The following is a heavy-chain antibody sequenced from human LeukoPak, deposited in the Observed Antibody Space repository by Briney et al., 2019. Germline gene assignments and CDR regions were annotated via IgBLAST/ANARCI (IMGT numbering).Heavy chain of an antibody. CDR3: ARDLSDVAGFDY. D-gene: IGHD6-19*01. Sequence: PGGSLRLSCAASGFTFSSYGMHWVRQAPGKGLEWVAVIWYDGSNKYYADSVEGRFTISRDNSKNTLYLQMNSLRAEDTAVYYCARDLSDVAGFDYWGQGTLVTVSS. V-gene: IGHV3-33*01. J-gene: IGHJ4*02. CDR2: IWYDGSNK. CDR1: GFTFSSYG.